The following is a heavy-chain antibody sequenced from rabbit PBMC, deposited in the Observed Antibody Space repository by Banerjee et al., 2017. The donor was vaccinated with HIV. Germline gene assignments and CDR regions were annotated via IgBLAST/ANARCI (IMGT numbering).Heavy chain of an antibody. J-gene: IGHJ3*01. CDR2: IDGSSGNT. CDR3: ARDLAGVIGWNFNF. D-gene: IGHD4-1*01. CDR1: GFDFSSNA. Sequence: QEQLVESRGGLVKPEGSLTLTCKASGFDFSSNAMCWVRQAPGKGLEWIACIDGSSGNTVYASWAKGRFTISRTSSTTVTLQMTSLTAADTATYFCARDLAGVIGWNFNFWGQGTLVTVS. V-gene: IGHV1S45*01.